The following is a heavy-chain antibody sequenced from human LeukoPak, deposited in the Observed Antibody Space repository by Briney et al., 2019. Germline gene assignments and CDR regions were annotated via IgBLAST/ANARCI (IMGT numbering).Heavy chain of an antibody. V-gene: IGHV3-23*01. D-gene: IGHD1-26*01. J-gene: IGHJ6*03. Sequence: GGSLRLSCAASGFTFSSYGMSWVRQAPGKGLEWVSAISGSGGSTYYADSVKGRFTISRDNSKNTLYLQMNSLRAEDTAVYYCARDFCGSCPDYYYYMDVWGKGTTVTISS. CDR2: ISGSGGST. CDR3: ARDFCGSCPDYYYYMDV. CDR1: GFTFSSYG.